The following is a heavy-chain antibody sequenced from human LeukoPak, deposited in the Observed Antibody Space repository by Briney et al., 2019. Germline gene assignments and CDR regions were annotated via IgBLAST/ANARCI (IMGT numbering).Heavy chain of an antibody. D-gene: IGHD3-3*01. J-gene: IGHJ6*02. CDR2: IKQDGSEK. CDR3: AREMKRTISGVLISYGMDV. CDR1: GFTFSSYW. V-gene: IGHV3-7*01. Sequence: GGSLRLSCAASGFTFSSYWMSWVRQAPGKGLEWVANIKQDGSEKYYVDSVKGRFTISRDNAKNSLYLQMNSLRAEDTAVYYCAREMKRTISGVLISYGMDVWGQGTTVTVSS.